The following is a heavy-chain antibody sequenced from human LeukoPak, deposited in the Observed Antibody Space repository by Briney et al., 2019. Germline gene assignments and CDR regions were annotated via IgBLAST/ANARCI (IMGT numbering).Heavy chain of an antibody. CDR3: ARMTTAFDY. J-gene: IGHJ4*02. Sequence: SETLSLTCTVSGVSISSYYWSWIRQPPGKGLEWIGYIYYSGSTNYNPSLKSRVTISVDTSKNQFSLKLSSVTAADTAVYYCARMTTAFDYWGQGTLVTVSS. CDR1: GVSISSYY. CDR2: IYYSGST. D-gene: IGHD4-17*01. V-gene: IGHV4-59*01.